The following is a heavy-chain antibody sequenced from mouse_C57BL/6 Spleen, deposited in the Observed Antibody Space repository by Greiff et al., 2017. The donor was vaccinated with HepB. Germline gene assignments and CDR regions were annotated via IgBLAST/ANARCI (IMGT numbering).Heavy chain of an antibody. D-gene: IGHD2-1*01. J-gene: IGHJ3*01. Sequence: EVQLQQSGAELVRPGASVKLSCTASGFNIKDDYMHWVKQRPEQGLEWIGWIDPENGDNEYASKFQGKATITADTSSNTADLQLNSLTSEDTAVYYCTLYYGNYAWFAYWGQGTLVTVSA. CDR3: TLYYGNYAWFAY. CDR1: GFNIKDDY. V-gene: IGHV14-4*01. CDR2: IDPENGDN.